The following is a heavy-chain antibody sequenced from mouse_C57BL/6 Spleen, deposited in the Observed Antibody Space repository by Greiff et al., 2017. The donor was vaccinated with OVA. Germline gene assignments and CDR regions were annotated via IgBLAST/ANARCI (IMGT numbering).Heavy chain of an antibody. CDR3: ASRELPFAY. CDR2: IHPNSGST. V-gene: IGHV1-64*01. Sequence: QVQLQQPGAELVKPGASVKLSCKASGYTFTSYWMHWVKQRPGQGLEWIGMIHPNSGSTNDNEKFKSKATLTVDKSSSTAYMQLSSLTSEDSAVYYCASRELPFAYWGQGTLVTVSA. D-gene: IGHD2-1*01. J-gene: IGHJ3*01. CDR1: GYTFTSYW.